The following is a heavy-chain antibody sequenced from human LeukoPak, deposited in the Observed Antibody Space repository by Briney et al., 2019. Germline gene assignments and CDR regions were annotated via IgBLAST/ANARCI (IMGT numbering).Heavy chain of an antibody. D-gene: IGHD6-6*01. Sequence: SVKVSCKASGGTFSGYAISWVRQAPGQGLEWMGGIIPIFGTANYAQKFQGRVTITTDESTSTAYMELSSLRSEDTAVYYCARDLGSSSSPFDYWGQGTLVTVSS. CDR2: IIPIFGTA. CDR3: ARDLGSSSSPFDY. J-gene: IGHJ4*02. CDR1: GGTFSGYA. V-gene: IGHV1-69*05.